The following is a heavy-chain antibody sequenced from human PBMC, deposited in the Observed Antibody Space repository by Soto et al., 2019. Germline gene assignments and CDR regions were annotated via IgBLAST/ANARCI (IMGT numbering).Heavy chain of an antibody. Sequence: SVKVSCKASGGTFSSYAISWVRQAPGQGLEWMGGIIPIFGTANYAQKFQGRVTITADESTSTAYMELSSLRSEDKAVYYCARVRGFGELFQNYYYSYGMDVWGQGTKFTGYS. V-gene: IGHV1-69*13. CDR3: ARVRGFGELFQNYYYSYGMDV. CDR1: GGTFSSYA. J-gene: IGHJ6*02. CDR2: IIPIFGTA. D-gene: IGHD3-10*01.